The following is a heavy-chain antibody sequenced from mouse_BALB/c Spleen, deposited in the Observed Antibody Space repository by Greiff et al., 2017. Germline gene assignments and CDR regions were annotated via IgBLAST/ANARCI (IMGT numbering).Heavy chain of an antibody. CDR3: ARFPKGAMDY. J-gene: IGHJ4*01. CDR2: INPSSGYT. CDR1: GYTFTSYT. V-gene: IGHV1-4*02. Sequence: VQLQESAAELARPGASVKMSCKASGYTFTSYTMHWVKQRPGQGLEWIGYINPSSGYTEYNQKFKDKTTLTADKSSSTAYMQLSSLTSEDSAVYYCARFPKGAMDYWGQGTSVTVSS.